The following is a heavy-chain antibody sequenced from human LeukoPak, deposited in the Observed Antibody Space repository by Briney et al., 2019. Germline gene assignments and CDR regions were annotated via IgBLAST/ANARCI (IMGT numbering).Heavy chain of an antibody. V-gene: IGHV3-20*04. Sequence: PGGSLRLSCAASGFRFDDYGMSWVRHVPGKGLEWVSGTNWDGASTGYADSVKGRFTISRENVKNFLYLQMNSLRVEDTALYFCGRVYCSTTSCYDYYDYYMDVWGKGTTVTVSS. D-gene: IGHD2-2*01. CDR2: TNWDGAST. CDR1: GFRFDDYG. J-gene: IGHJ6*03. CDR3: GRVYCSTTSCYDYYDYYMDV.